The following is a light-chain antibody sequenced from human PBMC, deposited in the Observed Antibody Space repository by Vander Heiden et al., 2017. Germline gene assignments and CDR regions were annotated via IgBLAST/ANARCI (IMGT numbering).Light chain of an antibody. CDR2: GTS. CDR1: ESVSYN. CDR3: QQYNNWPKT. J-gene: IGKJ2*01. V-gene: IGKV3-15*01. Sequence: EIVMTQSPATLSASPGERATLSCRTSESVSYNVAWYLQKPGQAPRLLIYGTSTRATGVPARFSGSGSGTFFTLTISSLQPEDFAVYYCQQYNNWPKTFGQGTKVEIK.